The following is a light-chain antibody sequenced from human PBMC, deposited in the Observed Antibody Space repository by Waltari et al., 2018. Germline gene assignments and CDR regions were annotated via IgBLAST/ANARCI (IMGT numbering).Light chain of an antibody. CDR2: WAS. Sequence: DIVMTQSPDSLAVSLGERATINCKASQTILSSSNNKNALAWYQQKPGHPPKLLICWASTRTSGVPDRFSGRGSETDFTLTISRLQADDVAVYYCQQYYSPPLTFGGGTKVEIK. CDR3: QQYYSPPLT. V-gene: IGKV4-1*01. J-gene: IGKJ4*01. CDR1: QTILSSSNNKNA.